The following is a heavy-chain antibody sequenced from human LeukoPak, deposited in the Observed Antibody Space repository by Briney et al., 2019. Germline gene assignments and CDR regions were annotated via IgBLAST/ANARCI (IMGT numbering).Heavy chain of an antibody. Sequence: SQTLSLTCTVSGGSISSGGYYWSWLRQHPGKGLEWLGYIYYSGSTYYNPSLKSRVTISVDTSKNQFSLKLSSVTAADTAVYYCARGVRNSRSPHIFDYWGQGTLVTVSS. CDR3: ARGVRNSRSPHIFDY. D-gene: IGHD1-7*01. CDR2: IYYSGST. V-gene: IGHV4-31*03. CDR1: GGSISSGGYY. J-gene: IGHJ4*02.